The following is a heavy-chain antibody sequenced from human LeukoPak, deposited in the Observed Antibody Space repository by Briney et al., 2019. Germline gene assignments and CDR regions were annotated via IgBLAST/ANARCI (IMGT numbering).Heavy chain of an antibody. CDR3: ARDTDCSGGSCQLVD. V-gene: IGHV1-69*13. CDR2: IIPIFGTA. J-gene: IGHJ4*02. Sequence: SVKVSCKASGRTFSSYAISWVRQAPGQGLEWMGGIIPIFGTANYAQKFQGRVTITADESTSTAYMELSSLRSEDTAVYYCARDTDCSGGSCQLVDWGQGTLVTVSS. D-gene: IGHD2-15*01. CDR1: GRTFSSYA.